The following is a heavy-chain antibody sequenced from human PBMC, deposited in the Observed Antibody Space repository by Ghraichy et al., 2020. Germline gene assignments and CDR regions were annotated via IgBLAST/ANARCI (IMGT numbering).Heavy chain of an antibody. D-gene: IGHD1-26*01. V-gene: IGHV4-39*01. CDR2: VFNSGST. J-gene: IGHJ4*02. CDR1: GGSFSSSNYY. CDR3: VRFVSGSILTI. Sequence: ESLNISCTVSGGSFSSSNYYWGWIRQPPGKGLEWIGHVFNSGSTSYNAALKSRVTISVDTSKIQFSLQLSSVTAADTAVYYCVRFVSGSILTIWGQGTLVTVSS.